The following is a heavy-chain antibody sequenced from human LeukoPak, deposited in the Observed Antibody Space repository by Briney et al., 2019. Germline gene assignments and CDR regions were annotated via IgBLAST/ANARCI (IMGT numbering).Heavy chain of an antibody. J-gene: IGHJ6*02. CDR1: GFTFSSYD. CDR3: AALSSLTYYYGMDV. D-gene: IGHD3-10*01. Sequence: PGGSLRLSCAASGFTFSSYDMHWVRQATGKGLEWVSAIGTAGDTYYPGSVKGRFTISRENAKNSLYLQMNSLRAGDTAVYYCAALSSLTYYYGMDVWGQGTTVTVSS. V-gene: IGHV3-13*01. CDR2: IGTAGDT.